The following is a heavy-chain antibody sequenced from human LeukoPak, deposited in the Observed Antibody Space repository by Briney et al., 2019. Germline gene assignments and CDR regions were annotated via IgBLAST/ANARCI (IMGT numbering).Heavy chain of an antibody. D-gene: IGHD3-9*01. CDR1: GGSISSSGYY. Sequence: PSETLSLTCTVSGGSISSSGYYWGWIRQPPGKGLEWIGSINYGGSTYYNPSLKSRVIISVDTSKNQFSLKLSSVTAADTAVYYCARLYHDLSTGYFDYWGQGTLVTVSS. CDR3: ARLYHDLSTGYFDY. CDR2: INYGGST. J-gene: IGHJ4*02. V-gene: IGHV4-39*01.